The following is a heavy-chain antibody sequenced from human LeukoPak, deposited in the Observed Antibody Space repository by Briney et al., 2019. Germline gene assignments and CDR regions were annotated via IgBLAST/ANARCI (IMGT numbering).Heavy chain of an antibody. V-gene: IGHV4-30-2*01. CDR1: GGSISSGGYS. J-gene: IGHJ3*02. Sequence: SETLSLTCAVSGGSISSGGYSWSWIRQPPGKGLESIGYIYHSGSTYYNPSLKSRVTISVDRSENQFSLKLSSVTAADTAVYYCARSVGASSAFDIWGQGTMATVSS. CDR3: ARSVGASSAFDI. D-gene: IGHD1-26*01. CDR2: IYHSGST.